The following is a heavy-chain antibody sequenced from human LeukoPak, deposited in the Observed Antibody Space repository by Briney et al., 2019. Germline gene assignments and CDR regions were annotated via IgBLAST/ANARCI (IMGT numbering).Heavy chain of an antibody. CDR2: IKKDGSEK. CDR3: AKEIWPTVTTPGWTYFDY. J-gene: IGHJ4*02. V-gene: IGHV3-7*01. Sequence: GGSLRLSCAASGFTFSSHWMSWVRQAPGKGLEWVANIKKDGSEKYYVDAVKGRFTISRDNAKTSLYLQMNSLRAEDTAVYYCAKEIWPTVTTPGWTYFDYWGQGALVTVSS. CDR1: GFTFSSHW. D-gene: IGHD4-17*01.